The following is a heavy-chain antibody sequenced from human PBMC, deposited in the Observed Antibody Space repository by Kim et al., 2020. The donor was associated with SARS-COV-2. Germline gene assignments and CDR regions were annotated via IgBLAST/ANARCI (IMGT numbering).Heavy chain of an antibody. CDR2: SSGST. CDR3: ATANGRD. J-gene: IGHJ4*02. Sequence: SSGSTNYTPSLKSRVTISVDTSKNQFSLKLSSVTAADTAVYYCATANGRDWGQGTLVTVSS. D-gene: IGHD2-8*01. V-gene: IGHV4-59*01.